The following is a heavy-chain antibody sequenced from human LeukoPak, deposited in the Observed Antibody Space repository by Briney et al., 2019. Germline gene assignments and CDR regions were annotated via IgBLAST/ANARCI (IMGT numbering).Heavy chain of an antibody. Sequence: GGSLRLSCAASGFTFSSYAMSWVRQAPGKGLEWVSAISGSGGSTYYADSVKGRFTISRDNSKNTLYLQMNSLRAGDTAVYYCAKRGEPYDAFDIWGQGTMVTVSS. CDR3: AKRGEPYDAFDI. CDR1: GFTFSSYA. J-gene: IGHJ3*02. CDR2: ISGSGGST. V-gene: IGHV3-23*01. D-gene: IGHD3-16*01.